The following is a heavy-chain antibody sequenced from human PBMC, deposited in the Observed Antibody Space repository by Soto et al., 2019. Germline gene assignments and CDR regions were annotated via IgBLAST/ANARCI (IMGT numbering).Heavy chain of an antibody. CDR2: IYYSGST. Sequence: SETLSLTCTVSGGSISSSSYYWGCIRQPPGKGLEWIGSIYYSGSTYYNPSLKSRVTISVDTSKNQFSLKLSSVTAADTAVYYCARQNSGSYREMDYWGQGTLVTVSS. V-gene: IGHV4-39*01. CDR3: ARQNSGSYREMDY. CDR1: GGSISSSSYY. D-gene: IGHD1-26*01. J-gene: IGHJ4*02.